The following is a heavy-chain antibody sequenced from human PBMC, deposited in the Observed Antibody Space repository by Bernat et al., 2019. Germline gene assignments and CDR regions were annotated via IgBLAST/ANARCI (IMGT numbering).Heavy chain of an antibody. CDR1: GFTFSSYG. V-gene: IGHV3-33*01. CDR3: ARGLVGQWLVPGAFDI. J-gene: IGHJ3*02. CDR2: IWYDGSNK. Sequence: QVQLVESGGGVVQPGRSLRLSCAASGFTFSSYGMHWVRQAPGKGLEWVAVIWYDGSNKYYADSVKGRFTISRDNSKNTLYLQMNSLRAEDTAVYYCARGLVGQWLVPGAFDIWGQGTMVTVSS. D-gene: IGHD6-19*01.